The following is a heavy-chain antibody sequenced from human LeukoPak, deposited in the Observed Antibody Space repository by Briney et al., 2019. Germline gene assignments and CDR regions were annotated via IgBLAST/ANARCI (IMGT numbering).Heavy chain of an antibody. V-gene: IGHV1-3*01. Sequence: ASVKVSCKASGYTFTSYAMHWVRQAPGRRLEWMGWINAGNGNTKYSQKFQGRVTITRDTSASTAYMELSSLRSEDTAVYYRARYSGYDLFDYWGQGTLVTVSS. J-gene: IGHJ4*02. D-gene: IGHD5-12*01. CDR1: GYTFTSYA. CDR3: ARYSGYDLFDY. CDR2: INAGNGNT.